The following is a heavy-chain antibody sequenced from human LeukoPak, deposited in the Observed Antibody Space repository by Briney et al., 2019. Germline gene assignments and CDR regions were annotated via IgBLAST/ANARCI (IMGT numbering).Heavy chain of an antibody. D-gene: IGHD3-3*02. V-gene: IGHV3-48*03. Sequence: GGSLRLSCAASGFTFSSYEMNWVRQAPGKGLEWVSYISSGSTIYYADSVKGRFTISRDNAKNSLYLQMNSLRAEDTAVYYCARDFSNYFDYRGQGTLVTVSS. J-gene: IGHJ4*02. CDR3: ARDFSNYFDY. CDR2: ISSGSTI. CDR1: GFTFSSYE.